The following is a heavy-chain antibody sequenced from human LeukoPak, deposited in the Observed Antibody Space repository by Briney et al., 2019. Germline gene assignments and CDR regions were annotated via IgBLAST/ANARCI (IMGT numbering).Heavy chain of an antibody. J-gene: IGHJ4*02. D-gene: IGHD3-22*01. CDR2: IGSSGSII. CDR1: GFTFSSYD. CDR3: ARDRGYTFDY. Sequence: GGSLRLSCAASGFTFSSYDMTWVRQAPGKGLEWVSYIGSSGSIIYYADSVKGRFTISRDNAKNSLYLQMNSLSAEDTAMYFCARDRGYTFDYWGQGTLVTVCS. V-gene: IGHV3-48*03.